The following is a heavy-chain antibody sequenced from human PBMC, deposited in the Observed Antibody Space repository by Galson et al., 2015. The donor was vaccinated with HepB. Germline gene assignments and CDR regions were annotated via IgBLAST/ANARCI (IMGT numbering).Heavy chain of an antibody. D-gene: IGHD6-19*01. CDR1: GFIFSNYA. V-gene: IGHV3-23*01. CDR3: AKGRGWYTGFDS. J-gene: IGHJ4*02. Sequence: SLRLSCAGSGFIFSNYALSWVRQAPGKGLQWVSGISGDTYGTYYADSVKGRFTISRDNSNSRLYLQMISVTADDTATYYCAKGRGWYTGFDSWGQGALVTVSS. CDR2: ISGDTYGT.